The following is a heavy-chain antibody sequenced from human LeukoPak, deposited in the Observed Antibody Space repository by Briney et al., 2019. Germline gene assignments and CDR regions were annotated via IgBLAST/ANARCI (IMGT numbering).Heavy chain of an antibody. Sequence: GGSLRLSCAASGFTFSSYSMNWVRQAPGKGLEWVSSISSSSSYIYYADSVKGRFTISRDNAKNSLYLQMNSLRAEDTAVYYCARSQYSGYDSDYHYGMDVWGKGTTVTVSS. V-gene: IGHV3-21*01. CDR1: GFTFSSYS. J-gene: IGHJ6*04. CDR2: ISSSSSYI. D-gene: IGHD5-12*01. CDR3: ARSQYSGYDSDYHYGMDV.